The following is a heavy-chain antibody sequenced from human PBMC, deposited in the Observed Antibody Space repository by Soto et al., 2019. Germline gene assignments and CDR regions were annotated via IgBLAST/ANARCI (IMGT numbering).Heavy chain of an antibody. CDR1: GDSVSSNSAA. D-gene: IGHD2-15*01. Sequence: SQTLSLTCAISGDSVSSNSAAWNWIRQSPSRGLEWLGRTYYRSKWYNDYAVSVKSRITTNPDTSKNQFSLQLNSVTPEDTAVYYCARGGVVVVEDYYYYGMDVWGQGTTVTVSS. CDR3: ARGGVVVVEDYYYYGMDV. V-gene: IGHV6-1*01. J-gene: IGHJ6*02. CDR2: TYYRSKWYN.